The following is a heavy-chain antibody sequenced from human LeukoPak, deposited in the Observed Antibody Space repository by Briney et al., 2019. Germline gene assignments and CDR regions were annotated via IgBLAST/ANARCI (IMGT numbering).Heavy chain of an antibody. Sequence: PSETLSLTCTVSGGSISSYYWSWIRQPPGKGLEWIGYIYYSGSTNYNPSLKSRVTISVDTSKNQFSLKLSSVTAADTAVYYRARGDSSGCLYYWGQGTLVTVSS. CDR1: GGSISSYY. J-gene: IGHJ4*02. D-gene: IGHD6-19*01. V-gene: IGHV4-59*08. CDR3: ARGDSSGCLYY. CDR2: IYYSGST.